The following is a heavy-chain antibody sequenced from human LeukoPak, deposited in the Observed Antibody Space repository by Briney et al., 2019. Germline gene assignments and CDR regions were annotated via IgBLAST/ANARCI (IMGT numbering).Heavy chain of an antibody. V-gene: IGHV3-48*03. Sequence: PGGSLRLSCGASGFTLSSYAMNWVRQAPGKGLEWVSYISSSGSTIYYADSVKGRFTISRDNAKNSLYLQMNSLRAEDTAVYYCAELGITMIGGVWGKGTTVTISS. CDR3: AELGITMIGGV. D-gene: IGHD3-10*02. J-gene: IGHJ6*04. CDR1: GFTLSSYA. CDR2: ISSSGSTI.